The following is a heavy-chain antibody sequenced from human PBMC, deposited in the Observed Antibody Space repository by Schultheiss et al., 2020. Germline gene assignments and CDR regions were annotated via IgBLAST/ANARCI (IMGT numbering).Heavy chain of an antibody. J-gene: IGHJ4*02. CDR3: ASLSAQALWFGEARLDY. D-gene: IGHD3-10*01. CDR1: GGSISSSSYY. Sequence: SETLSLTCTVSGGSISSSSYYWGWIRQPPGKGLEWIGSIYYSGSTYYNPSLKSRVTISVDTSKNQFSLKLSSVTAADTAVYYCASLSAQALWFGEARLDYWGQGTLVTVSS. V-gene: IGHV4-39*01. CDR2: IYYSGST.